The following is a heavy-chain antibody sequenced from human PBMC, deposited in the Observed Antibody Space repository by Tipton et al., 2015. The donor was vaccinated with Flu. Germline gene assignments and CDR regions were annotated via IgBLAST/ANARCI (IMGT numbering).Heavy chain of an antibody. CDR2: FYDSGST. J-gene: IGHJ5*02. V-gene: IGHV4-59*12. CDR1: GGSITSYY. D-gene: IGHD3-9*01. Sequence: TLSLTCTVSGGSITSYYWSWIRQPPGKGLEWIGYFYDSGSTNYNPSLKSRVTISVDTSKNQFFLRLTSVTAADTAVYYCARDRYDILTGSFSWFDPWGQGTLVTVSS. CDR3: ARDRYDILTGSFSWFDP.